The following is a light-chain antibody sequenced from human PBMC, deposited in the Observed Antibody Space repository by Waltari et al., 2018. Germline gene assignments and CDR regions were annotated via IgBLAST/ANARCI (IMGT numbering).Light chain of an antibody. CDR2: KDN. CDR1: STNNGRNY. J-gene: IGLJ1*01. V-gene: IGLV1-47*01. CDR3: ATWDDSLSGYV. Sequence: QSVLTQPPSASGTPGQRVPISCSGTSTNNGRNYYFWFQQLPGTAPKVLIYKDNQRPSGVPDRFSGSKSGTSASLAISGLRSEDEADYYCATWDDSLSGYVFGSGTKVAVL.